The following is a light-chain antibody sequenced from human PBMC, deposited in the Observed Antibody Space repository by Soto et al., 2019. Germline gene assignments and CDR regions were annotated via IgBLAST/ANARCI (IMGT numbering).Light chain of an antibody. CDR1: QSVSSS. CDR2: GAS. V-gene: IGKV3D-15*01. CDR3: QQYNNWLSIT. Sequence: EIVMTQSPATLSVSPGERATLSCRASQSVSSSLAWYQRKPGQAPRLLIYGASTRATGIPVRFSGSGSGTEFTLTISSLQSEDFAVYYCQQYNNWLSITFGQGTRLEIK. J-gene: IGKJ5*01.